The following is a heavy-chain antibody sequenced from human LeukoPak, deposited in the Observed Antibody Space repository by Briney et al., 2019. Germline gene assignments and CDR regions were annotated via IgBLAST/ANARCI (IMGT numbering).Heavy chain of an antibody. CDR2: IYYSGST. V-gene: IGHV4-59*01. CDR1: GGSISSYY. J-gene: IGHJ3*02. CDR3: ARDVVGAVAFDI. D-gene: IGHD1-26*01. Sequence: TSETLSLTCTVSGGSISSYYWSWVRQPPGKGLEWIGYIYYSGSTNYNPSLKSLATISVDTSKNQFSLKLSSVTAADTAMYYCARDVVGAVAFDIWGQGTMVTVSS.